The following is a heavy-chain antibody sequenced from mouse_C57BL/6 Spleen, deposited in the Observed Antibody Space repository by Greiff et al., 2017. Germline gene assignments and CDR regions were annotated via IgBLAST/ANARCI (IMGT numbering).Heavy chain of an antibody. Sequence: VQLQQPGAELVKPGASVKLSCKASGYTFTSYWMQWVKQRPGQGLEWIGEIDPSDSYTDYNQKFKGKATLTVDTSSSTAYMQLSSLTSEDSAVYYCARVDYYGSTLYYYAMDYWGQGTSVTVSS. CDR1: GYTFTSYW. V-gene: IGHV1-50*01. J-gene: IGHJ4*01. D-gene: IGHD1-1*01. CDR3: ARVDYYGSTLYYYAMDY. CDR2: IDPSDSYT.